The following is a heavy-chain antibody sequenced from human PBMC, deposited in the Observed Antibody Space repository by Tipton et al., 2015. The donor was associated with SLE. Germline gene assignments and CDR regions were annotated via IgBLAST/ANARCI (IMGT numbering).Heavy chain of an antibody. D-gene: IGHD6-19*01. CDR1: GGSISSYY. CDR3: ARLAVAGMWYYFDF. J-gene: IGHJ4*02. Sequence: GLVKPSETLSLTCTVSGGSISSYYWSWIRQPAGKGLEWIGRIYTSGSTNYNPSFKSRVTMSVDTSKNQFSLKLSSVTAADTAVYYCARLAVAGMWYYFDFWGQGAPVTVSS. CDR2: IYTSGST. V-gene: IGHV4-4*07.